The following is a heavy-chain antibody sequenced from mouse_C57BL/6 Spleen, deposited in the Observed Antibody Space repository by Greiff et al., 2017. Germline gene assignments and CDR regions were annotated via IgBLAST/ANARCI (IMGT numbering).Heavy chain of an antibody. D-gene: IGHD1-1*01. CDR3: ARRITTVVDPLFDY. CDR1: GYTFTSYW. J-gene: IGHJ2*01. Sequence: VQLQQPGAELVKPGASVKLSCKASGYTFTSYWMQWVKQRPGQGLEWIGEIDPSDSYTTYNQKFKGKATLTVDTSSSTAYMQLSSRTSEDSAVYYCARRITTVVDPLFDYWGQGTTLTVSS. V-gene: IGHV1-50*01. CDR2: IDPSDSYT.